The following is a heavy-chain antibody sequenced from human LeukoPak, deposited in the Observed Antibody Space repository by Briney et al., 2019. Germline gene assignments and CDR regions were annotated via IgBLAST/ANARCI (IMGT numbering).Heavy chain of an antibody. Sequence: GASVKVSCKASGGTFSSYAISWLRQAPGQGLEWMGGIIPIFGTANYAQKFQGRVTITADESTSTAYMELSSLRSEDTAVYYCARELYYYDSSGYRNDAFDIWGQGTMVTVSS. CDR1: GGTFSSYA. CDR2: IIPIFGTA. CDR3: ARELYYYDSSGYRNDAFDI. J-gene: IGHJ3*02. D-gene: IGHD3-22*01. V-gene: IGHV1-69*13.